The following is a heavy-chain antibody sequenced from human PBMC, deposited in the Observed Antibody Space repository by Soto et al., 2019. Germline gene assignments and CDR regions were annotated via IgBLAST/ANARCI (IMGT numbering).Heavy chain of an antibody. V-gene: IGHV3-23*01. D-gene: IGHD3-16*01. Sequence: GGSLRLSCAASGFTLTSYAVSWVRQAPGKGLEWISTITGGSGSTYYADSVKGRFTISRDNSKNTLYLQMNSLRAEDTAVYYCAKDFSPAYYAFDIWGQGTMVTVS. J-gene: IGHJ3*02. CDR3: AKDFSPAYYAFDI. CDR1: GFTLTSYA. CDR2: ITGGSGST.